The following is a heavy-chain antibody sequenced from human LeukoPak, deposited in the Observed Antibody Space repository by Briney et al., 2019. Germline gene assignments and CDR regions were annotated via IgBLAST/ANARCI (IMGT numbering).Heavy chain of an antibody. Sequence: SETLSLTCTVSGGSISSGSYSWSWIRQPAGKGLEWIGRIYTSGSTNYNPSLKSRVTISVDTSKNQFSLKLSSVTAADTAVYYCARAQLFTYYDILTGPFDPWGQGTLVTVSS. CDR3: ARAQLFTYYDILTGPFDP. V-gene: IGHV4-61*02. CDR1: GGSISSGSYS. D-gene: IGHD3-9*01. CDR2: IYTSGST. J-gene: IGHJ5*02.